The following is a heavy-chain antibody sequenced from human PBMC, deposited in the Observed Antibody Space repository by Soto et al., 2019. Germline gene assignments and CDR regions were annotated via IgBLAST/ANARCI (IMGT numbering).Heavy chain of an antibody. CDR3: ARDPGTAAAGNWFDP. V-gene: IGHV1-46*01. D-gene: IGHD6-13*01. CDR1: GYTFTSYY. J-gene: IGHJ5*02. Sequence: ASVKVSCKASGYTFTSYYMHWVRQAPGQGLEWMGIINPSGGSTSYAQKFQGRVTMTRDTSTSTVYMELSSLRSEDTAVYYCARDPGTAAAGNWFDPWRQGTLVTVSS. CDR2: INPSGGST.